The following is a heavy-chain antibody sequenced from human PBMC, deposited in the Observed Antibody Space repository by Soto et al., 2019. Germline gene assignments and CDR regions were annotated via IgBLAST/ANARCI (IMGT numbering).Heavy chain of an antibody. D-gene: IGHD6-13*01. CDR1: GGTFSSYA. J-gene: IGHJ4*02. CDR3: ASEGVRDSSTGIFDY. CDR2: IIPIFGTA. Sequence: QVQLVQSGAEVKKPGSSVKVSCKASGGTFSSYALSWVRQAPGQGLEWMGGIIPIFGTANYAQKFQGRVTITADESTSTADMELSSLRSEATAVYYCASEGVRDSSTGIFDYWGQGTLVTVSS. V-gene: IGHV1-69*12.